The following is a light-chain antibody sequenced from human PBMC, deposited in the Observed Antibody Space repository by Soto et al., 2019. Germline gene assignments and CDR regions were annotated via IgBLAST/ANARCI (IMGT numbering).Light chain of an antibody. Sequence: QDVVTQPPSVSGAPGQRVTISCTGNNSNLGAGYDVHWYQQLPGAAPKLVIFGNRNRPSGVPERFSGSKSGTSASLAITGLQAEDEADYYCQAYDYSLTAFVFGGGTKLAVL. V-gene: IGLV1-40*01. CDR1: NSNLGAGYD. CDR2: GNR. CDR3: QAYDYSLTAFV. J-gene: IGLJ3*02.